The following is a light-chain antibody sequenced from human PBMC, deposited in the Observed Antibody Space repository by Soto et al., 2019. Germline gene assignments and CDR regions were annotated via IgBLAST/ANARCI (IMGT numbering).Light chain of an antibody. CDR1: SSNIGSNY. Sequence: QSALTQPPSASGTPGQRVTISCSGSSSNIGSNYVYWYQQLPGTAPKLLIYRNNQRPSGVPDRFSGSKSGTSASLAISGLRSEDEADYYCAAWDDSLSGLNDVFGTGTKLTVL. CDR2: RNN. J-gene: IGLJ1*01. V-gene: IGLV1-47*01. CDR3: AAWDDSLSGLNDV.